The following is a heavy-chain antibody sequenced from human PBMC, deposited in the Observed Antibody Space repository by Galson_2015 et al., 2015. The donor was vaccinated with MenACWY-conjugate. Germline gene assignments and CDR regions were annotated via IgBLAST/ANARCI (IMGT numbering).Heavy chain of an antibody. CDR2: INAGNGNT. Sequence: SVKVSCKASGYTFTSYAMHWVRQAPGQRLEWMGWINAGNGNTKYSQKFQGRVTITRDASASTAYMELSSLRSEDTAVYYCARDQGTYSGYDHRALDYWGQGTLVTVSS. CDR1: GYTFTSYA. J-gene: IGHJ4*02. D-gene: IGHD5-12*01. CDR3: ARDQGTYSGYDHRALDY. V-gene: IGHV1-3*01.